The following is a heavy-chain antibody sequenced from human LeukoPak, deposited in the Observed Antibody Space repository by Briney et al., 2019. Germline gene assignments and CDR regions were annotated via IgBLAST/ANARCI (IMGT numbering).Heavy chain of an antibody. D-gene: IGHD1-7*01. J-gene: IGHJ4*02. CDR2: ISGRGGST. Sequence: GGSLRLSCAASGFTFSSYAMSWVRQAPGKGLEWVSAISGRGGSTYYADSVKGRFTISRDNSKNTLYLQMNSPRAEDTAVYYCARGSITGPTTDYWGQGTLVTVSS. CDR1: GFTFSSYA. CDR3: ARGSITGPTTDY. V-gene: IGHV3-23*01.